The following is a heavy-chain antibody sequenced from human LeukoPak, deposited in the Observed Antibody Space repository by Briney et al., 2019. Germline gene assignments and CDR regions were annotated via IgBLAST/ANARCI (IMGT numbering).Heavy chain of an antibody. CDR2: IWYDGSNK. CDR3: AKDGGWVAQGLFDY. J-gene: IGHJ4*02. CDR1: GFTFSSYG. D-gene: IGHD2-15*01. V-gene: IGHV3-33*06. Sequence: PGGSLRLSCAASGFTFSSYGMHWVRQAPGKELEWVALIWYDGSNKYYSDSVKGRFTISRDNSKNTLYLQMNSLRAEDTAVYYCAKDGGWVAQGLFDYWGQGTLVTVSS.